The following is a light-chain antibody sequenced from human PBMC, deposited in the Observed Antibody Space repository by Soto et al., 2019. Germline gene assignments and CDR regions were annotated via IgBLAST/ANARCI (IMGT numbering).Light chain of an antibody. CDR1: QSVSSY. CDR3: QQYNNWPPIT. Sequence: EIVLTQSPGTLSLSPVEGATLSCRASQSVSSYLAWYQQKPGQAPRLLIYDTSTRATGIPARFSGSGSGTELTLTISSLQSEDFAVYYCQQYNNWPPITFGQGTRLEI. J-gene: IGKJ5*01. CDR2: DTS. V-gene: IGKV3-15*01.